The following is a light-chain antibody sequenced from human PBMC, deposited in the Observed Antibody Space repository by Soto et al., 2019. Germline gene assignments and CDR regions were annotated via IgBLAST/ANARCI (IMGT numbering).Light chain of an antibody. J-gene: IGKJ1*01. V-gene: IGKV3-20*01. Sequence: EIVLTQSPGTLSLSPGERATLSCRDSQSVSSSYLAWYQQKPGQAPRLLIYGASSRATDIPDRFSGSGSGTDFTLTVSRREPEDFSVYYCRQYGSSPATFGQGTKVEIK. CDR2: GAS. CDR3: RQYGSSPAT. CDR1: QSVSSSY.